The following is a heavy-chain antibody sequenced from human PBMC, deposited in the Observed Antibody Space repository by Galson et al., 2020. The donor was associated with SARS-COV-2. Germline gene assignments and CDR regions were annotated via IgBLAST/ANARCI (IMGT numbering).Heavy chain of an antibody. CDR2: ISSSGSTI. V-gene: IGHV3-11*01. CDR1: GFTFSDYY. J-gene: IGHJ6*02. Sequence: GESLKISCAASGFTFSDYYMSWIRQAPGKGLEWVSYISSSGSTIYYADSVKGRFTISRDNAKNSLYLQMNSLRAEDTAVYYCAREGGEMATGPVIYYYYGMDVWGQGTTVTVSS. D-gene: IGHD3-16*01. CDR3: AREGGEMATGPVIYYYYGMDV.